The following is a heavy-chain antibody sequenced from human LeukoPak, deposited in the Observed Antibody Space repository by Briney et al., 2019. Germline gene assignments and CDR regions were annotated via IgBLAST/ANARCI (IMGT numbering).Heavy chain of an antibody. D-gene: IGHD6-19*01. CDR3: ARANPKAVAGTKGDNWFDP. CDR1: GGSFSGYY. J-gene: IGHJ5*02. V-gene: IGHV4-34*01. Sequence: SETLSLTCAVYGGSFSGYYWSWIRQPPGKGLEWIGEINHSGSTNYNPSLKSRVTISVDTSKNQFSLKLSSVTAADTAVYYCARANPKAVAGTKGDNWFDPRGQGTLVTVSS. CDR2: INHSGST.